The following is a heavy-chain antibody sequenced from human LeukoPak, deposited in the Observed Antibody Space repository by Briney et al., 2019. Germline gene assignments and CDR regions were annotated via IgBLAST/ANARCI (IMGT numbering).Heavy chain of an antibody. CDR1: GYSISSDYY. CDR3: ARRGDGCSFEY. J-gene: IGHJ4*02. CDR2: IYHSGST. Sequence: SETLSLTCAVSGYSISSDYYWGWIRQPPGKGLEWIGNIYHSGSTYYNPSLKSRVTISVDTSKNQFSLKLSSVTAADTAVYYCARRGDGCSFEYWGQGTLVTVSS. V-gene: IGHV4-38-2*01. D-gene: IGHD5-24*01.